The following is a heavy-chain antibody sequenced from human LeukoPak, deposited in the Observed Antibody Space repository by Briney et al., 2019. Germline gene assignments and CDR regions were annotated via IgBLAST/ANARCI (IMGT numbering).Heavy chain of an antibody. V-gene: IGHV1-8*01. D-gene: IGHD3-10*01. CDR2: MNPTSGNT. CDR3: LTMVRGAFDY. CDR1: VYTFTSYD. Sequence: GASLKVSCKAPVYTFTSYDTNWVRQATGESLEWMGWMNPTSGNTGYAQKFQGRVTMTRNTSISTAYMELSSLRSEDTAVYYCLTMVRGAFDYWGQGTLVTVSS. J-gene: IGHJ4*02.